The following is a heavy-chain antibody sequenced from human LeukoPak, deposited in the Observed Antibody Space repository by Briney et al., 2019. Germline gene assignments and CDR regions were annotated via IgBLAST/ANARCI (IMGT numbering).Heavy chain of an antibody. CDR2: IYYSGST. D-gene: IGHD3-10*01. J-gene: IGHJ5*02. Sequence: SQTLSLTCTVSGGSISSGGYYWSWIRQHPGTGLEWIEYIYYSGSTYYNPSLKSRVTISVDTSKNQFSLKLSSVTAADTAVYYCARGIDRMVRGVIWFDPWGQGTLVTVSS. CDR1: GGSISSGGYY. CDR3: ARGIDRMVRGVIWFDP. V-gene: IGHV4-31*03.